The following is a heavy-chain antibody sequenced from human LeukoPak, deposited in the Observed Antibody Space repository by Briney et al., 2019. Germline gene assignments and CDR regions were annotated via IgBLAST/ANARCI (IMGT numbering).Heavy chain of an antibody. Sequence: GGSLRLSCAASGFTFSSYSMNWVRQAPGKGLEWVSSISSSSSYIYYADSVKGRFTISRDNAKNSLYLQMNSLRAEDTAVYYCARGPLLAATPYYMDVWGKGTTVTISS. V-gene: IGHV3-21*04. CDR3: ARGPLLAATPYYMDV. CDR1: GFTFSSYS. J-gene: IGHJ6*03. CDR2: ISSSSSYI. D-gene: IGHD2-15*01.